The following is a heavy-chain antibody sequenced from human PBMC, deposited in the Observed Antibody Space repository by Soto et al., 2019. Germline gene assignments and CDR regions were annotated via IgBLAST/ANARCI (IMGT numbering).Heavy chain of an antibody. J-gene: IGHJ6*02. V-gene: IGHV1-69*12. CDR3: AGPGDYYYYYGMDV. Sequence: QVQLVQSGAEVKKPGSLVKVSCKASGGTFSSYAISWVRQAPGQGLEWMGGIISIFGTANYAQKFQGRVKITADESTSTAYMELSSLRSEDTAVYYCAGPGDYYYYYGMDVWGQGTTVTVSS. CDR1: GGTFSSYA. CDR2: IISIFGTA.